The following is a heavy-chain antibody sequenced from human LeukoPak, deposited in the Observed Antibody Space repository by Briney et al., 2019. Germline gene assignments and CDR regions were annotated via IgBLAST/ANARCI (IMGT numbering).Heavy chain of an antibody. V-gene: IGHV3-23*01. D-gene: IGHD1-26*01. CDR2: ISGSGDNT. J-gene: IGHJ4*02. Sequence: GGSLRLSCAASGFTFSNYAVSWFRRAPGKGLEWVSSISGSGDNTYYADSVKGRFTISRDNFKNTLYVQMNSLKAEDTAVYYCTKDLALYTGPYSGSFYSPIDCWGQGTLVTVSS. CDR3: TKDLALYTGPYSGSFYSPIDC. CDR1: GFTFSNYA.